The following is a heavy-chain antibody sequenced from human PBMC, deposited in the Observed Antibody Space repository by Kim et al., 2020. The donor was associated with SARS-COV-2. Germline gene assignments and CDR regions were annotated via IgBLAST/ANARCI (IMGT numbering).Heavy chain of an antibody. V-gene: IGHV4-31*03. J-gene: IGHJ4*02. D-gene: IGHD2-2*01. Sequence: SETLSLTCTVSGGSISSGGYYWSWIRQHPGKGLEWIGYIYYSGSTYYNPSLKSRVTISVDTSKNQFSLKLSSVTAADTAVYYCARFWVVPAALGFDYWGQGTLVTVSS. CDR2: IYYSGST. CDR3: ARFWVVPAALGFDY. CDR1: GGSISSGGYY.